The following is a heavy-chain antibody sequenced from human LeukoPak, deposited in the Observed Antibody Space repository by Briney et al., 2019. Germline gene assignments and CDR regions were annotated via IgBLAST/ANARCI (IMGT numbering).Heavy chain of an antibody. V-gene: IGHV1-69*04. CDR3: ASGGRFGSGSAFFDY. CDR1: GGTFSSYA. D-gene: IGHD3-10*01. CDR2: IIPILGIA. J-gene: IGHJ4*02. Sequence: SVKVSCKASGGTFSSYAISWVRQAPGQGLEGMGRIIPILGIANYAQKFQGRVTITADKFTSTAYMELSSLRSEDTAVYYCASGGRFGSGSAFFDYWGQGTLVTVSS.